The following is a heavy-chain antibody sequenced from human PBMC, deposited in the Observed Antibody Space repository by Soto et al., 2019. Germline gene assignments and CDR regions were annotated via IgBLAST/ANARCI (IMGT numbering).Heavy chain of an antibody. CDR2: ISSSSDYI. J-gene: IGHJ6*02. CDR1: GFTFNSYT. CDR3: ARGCTNGVCYGYCYYGMAV. D-gene: IGHD2-8*01. Sequence: EVQLVESGGGLVRPGGSLRLSCAASGFTFNSYTMNWVRQAPGKGLEWVSSISSSSDYIYYADSVKGRFTISRDNAKNSLYLQMNSLRAEDTAVYYCARGCTNGVCYGYCYYGMAVWGQGTTVTVSS. V-gene: IGHV3-21*01.